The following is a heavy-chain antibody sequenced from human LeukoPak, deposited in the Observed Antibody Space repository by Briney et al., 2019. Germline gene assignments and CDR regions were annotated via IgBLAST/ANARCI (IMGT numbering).Heavy chain of an antibody. CDR3: ATGRRTIVVVPAAMYYYYYMDV. CDR2: IYTSGST. J-gene: IGHJ6*03. CDR1: GGSISGSNYY. V-gene: IGHV4-39*07. Sequence: PSETLSLTCTVSGGSISGSNYYWGWIRQPPGKGLEWIGRIYTSGSTNYNPSLKSRVTISVDTSKNQFSLKLSSVTAADTAVYYCATGRRTIVVVPAAMYYYYYMDVWGKGTTVTISS. D-gene: IGHD2-2*01.